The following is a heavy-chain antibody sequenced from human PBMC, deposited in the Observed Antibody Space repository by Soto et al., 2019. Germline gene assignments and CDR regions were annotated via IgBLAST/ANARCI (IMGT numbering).Heavy chain of an antibody. V-gene: IGHV4-59*01. D-gene: IGHD3-22*01. Sequence: PSDTLSLTCTVSGGSISSDYWSWLRQPPGKGLEWIGYIYYSGSTNYNPSLKSRVTISVDTSKKQFSLKLSSVTAADTAVYYCARVAYDDSSGYDAFDIWGQGTMVTDSS. CDR1: GGSISSDY. CDR2: IYYSGST. J-gene: IGHJ3*02. CDR3: ARVAYDDSSGYDAFDI.